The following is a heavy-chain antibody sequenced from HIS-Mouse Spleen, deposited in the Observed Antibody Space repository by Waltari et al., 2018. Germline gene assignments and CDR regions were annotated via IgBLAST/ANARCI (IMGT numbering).Heavy chain of an antibody. CDR2: IYYSGST. Sequence: QLQLQESGPGLVKPSETLSLTCTVSGGSISSRSYYWGGTRQPPGKGLEGIGSIYYSGSTYYNPSLKSRVTISVDTSKNQFSLKLSSVTAADTAVYYCAREIPYSSSWYDWYFDLWGRGTLVTVSS. D-gene: IGHD6-13*01. J-gene: IGHJ2*01. CDR1: GGSISSRSYY. CDR3: AREIPYSSSWYDWYFDL. V-gene: IGHV4-39*07.